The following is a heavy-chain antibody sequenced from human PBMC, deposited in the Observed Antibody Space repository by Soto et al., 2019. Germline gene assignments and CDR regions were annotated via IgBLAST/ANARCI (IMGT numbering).Heavy chain of an antibody. D-gene: IGHD6-19*01. CDR3: ARRSSGWYFDY. J-gene: IGHJ4*02. Sequence: PGGSLRLSCAASGFTVRSNYMTWVRQAPGKGLEWVSVISGSGDSTYYADSVKGRFTISRDNSKNTLYLQMNSLRAEDTAVYYCARRSSGWYFDYWGQGTLVTVSS. V-gene: IGHV3-23*01. CDR1: GFTVRSNY. CDR2: ISGSGDST.